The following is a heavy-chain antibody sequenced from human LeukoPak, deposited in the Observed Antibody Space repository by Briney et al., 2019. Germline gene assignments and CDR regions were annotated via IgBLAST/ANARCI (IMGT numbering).Heavy chain of an antibody. CDR1: GFTFSDYC. V-gene: IGHV3-11*04. CDR3: ARDNGDYGNY. D-gene: IGHD4-17*01. Sequence: PGGSLRLSCAASGFTFSDYCMSWIRQAPGKGLEWVSYISSGGSTIYYADSVKGRFTISRDNAKNSLYLQMNSLRAEDTAVYYCARDNGDYGNYWGQGTLVTVSS. CDR2: ISSGGSTI. J-gene: IGHJ4*02.